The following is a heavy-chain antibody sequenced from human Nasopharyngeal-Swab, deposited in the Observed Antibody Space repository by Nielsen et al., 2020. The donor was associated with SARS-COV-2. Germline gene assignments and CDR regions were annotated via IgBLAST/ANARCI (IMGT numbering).Heavy chain of an antibody. Sequence: SETLSRTCTVSGDSIRSTTFYWGWIRQPPGKGLEWIGSIHNSGTPYYIPSLKSRVTISVDTSKNQFSLKMRSVTAADTAVYYCASGPFGPGDSYYYYGLDVWGQGTTVTVSS. D-gene: IGHD3/OR15-3a*01. V-gene: IGHV4-39*07. CDR1: GDSIRSTTFY. CDR3: ASGPFGPGDSYYYYGLDV. J-gene: IGHJ6*02. CDR2: IHNSGTP.